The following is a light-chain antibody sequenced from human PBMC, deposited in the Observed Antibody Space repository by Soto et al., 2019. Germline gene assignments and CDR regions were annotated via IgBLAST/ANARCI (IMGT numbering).Light chain of an antibody. CDR2: SAS. J-gene: IGKJ2*01. V-gene: IGKV1-39*01. CDR1: QSISDY. Sequence: DIQMTQSPSSLSASVGDRVTITCRASQSISDYLNWYQQKPRKAPNLLIWSASSLQSGVPSRFSGSGSGTYFILTISSLQPEDSATYYCQQSYGAPYTFGQGTKLEIK. CDR3: QQSYGAPYT.